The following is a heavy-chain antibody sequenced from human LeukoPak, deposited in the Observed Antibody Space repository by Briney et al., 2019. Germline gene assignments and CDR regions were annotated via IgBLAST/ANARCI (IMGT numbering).Heavy chain of an antibody. CDR2: IGDTGNYI. CDR3: ARALGDYYDSSGYSPFDY. J-gene: IGHJ4*02. CDR1: GFAFSDTY. Sequence: GGSLRLSCVASGFAFSDTYMSWIRQAPGSGLEWVSFIGDTGNYIKYADSVKGRFTISRDNAKNSLYLQMNSLRAEDTALYHCARALGDYYDSSGYSPFDYWGQGTLVTVSS. V-gene: IGHV3-11*05. D-gene: IGHD3-22*01.